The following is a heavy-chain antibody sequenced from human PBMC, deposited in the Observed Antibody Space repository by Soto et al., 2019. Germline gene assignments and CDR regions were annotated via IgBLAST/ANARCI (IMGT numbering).Heavy chain of an antibody. CDR1: GFSFSSYA. J-gene: IGHJ4*02. D-gene: IGHD4-4*01. CDR3: AKGSIEYSASVDN. V-gene: IGHV3-23*01. CDR2: ISDRGGSS. Sequence: DVQLLESGGGLVQPGGSLRLSCAASGFSFSSYAMVWVRQAPGKGLEWVSVISDRGGSSYFADSVKGRFTISRDNSKNVLSLEMNSLRAEDTAIYFCAKGSIEYSASVDNWGQGTLVLVSS.